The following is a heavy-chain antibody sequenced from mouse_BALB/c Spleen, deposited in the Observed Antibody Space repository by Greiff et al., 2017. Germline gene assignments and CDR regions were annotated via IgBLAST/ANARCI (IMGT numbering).Heavy chain of an antibody. J-gene: IGHJ3*01. V-gene: IGHV1-4*02. CDR1: GYTFTSYT. Sequence: VQLQQSAAELARPGASVKMSCKASGYTFTSYTMHWVKQRPGQGLEWIGYINPSSGYTEYNQKFKDKTTLTADKSSSTAYMQLSSLTSEDSAVYYCARKDSSVLAWFAYWGQGTLVTVSA. CDR3: ARKDSSVLAWFAY. CDR2: INPSSGYT. D-gene: IGHD3-2*01.